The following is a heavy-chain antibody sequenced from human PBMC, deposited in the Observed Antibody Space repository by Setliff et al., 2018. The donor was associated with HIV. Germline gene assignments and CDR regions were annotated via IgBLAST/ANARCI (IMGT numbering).Heavy chain of an antibody. J-gene: IGHJ3*02. D-gene: IGHD3-3*01. V-gene: IGHV3-30*03. CDR1: DFSLYDFN. Sequence: PGGSLRLSCEASDFSLYDFNMNWVRQAPGKGLEWVAVISYDGNIKYYADSVKGRFTISRDNAKNSLYLQMNSLRAEDTAVYYCARGFVLRFLEWSMPDAFDIWGQGTMVTVSS. CDR2: ISYDGNIK. CDR3: ARGFVLRFLEWSMPDAFDI.